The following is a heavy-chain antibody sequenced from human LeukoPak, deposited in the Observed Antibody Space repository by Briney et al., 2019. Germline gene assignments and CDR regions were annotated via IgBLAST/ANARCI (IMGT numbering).Heavy chain of an antibody. CDR3: ATHIVLRYFDWLDESDY. CDR2: ISGSGGST. CDR1: GFTFSSYA. V-gene: IGHV3-23*01. Sequence: GGSLRLSCVASGFTFSSYAMSWVRQAPGKGLEWVSAISGSGGSTYYADSVKGRFTISRDNSKNTLYLQMNSLRAEDTAVYYCATHIVLRYFDWLDESDYWGQGTLVTVSS. D-gene: IGHD3-9*01. J-gene: IGHJ4*02.